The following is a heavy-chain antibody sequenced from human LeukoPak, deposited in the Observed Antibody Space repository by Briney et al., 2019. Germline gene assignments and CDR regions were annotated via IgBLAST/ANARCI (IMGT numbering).Heavy chain of an antibody. J-gene: IGHJ4*02. CDR2: IVVGSGNT. CDR1: GFTFPSSP. Sequence: GASVKVSCKASGFTFPSSPMHWVRQARGQRLEWIGWIVVGSGNTNYAQKFQGRVTITRDMSTSTAYMELSSLRSEDTAVYYCATGSGWYSPDYWGQGTLVTVSS. D-gene: IGHD6-19*01. CDR3: ATGSGWYSPDY. V-gene: IGHV1-58*02.